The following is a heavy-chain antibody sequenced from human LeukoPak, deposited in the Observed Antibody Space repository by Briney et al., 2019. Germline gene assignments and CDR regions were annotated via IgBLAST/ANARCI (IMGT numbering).Heavy chain of an antibody. CDR2: IYSGGST. CDR3: ARDPRPNMYYYYYYGMDV. D-gene: IGHD2/OR15-2a*01. V-gene: IGHV3-53*01. Sequence: GGSLRLSCLASGFTVSSNYMSWVRQAPGKGLEWVSVIYSGGSTYYADSVKGRFTISRDNSKNTLYLQMNSLRAEDTAVYYCARDPRPNMYYYYYYGMDVWGQGATVTVSS. CDR1: GFTVSSNY. J-gene: IGHJ6*02.